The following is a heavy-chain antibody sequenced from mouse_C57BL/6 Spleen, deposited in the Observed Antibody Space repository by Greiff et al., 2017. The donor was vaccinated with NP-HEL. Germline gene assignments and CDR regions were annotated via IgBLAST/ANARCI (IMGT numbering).Heavy chain of an antibody. D-gene: IGHD2-3*01. Sequence: VKVVESGAELVKPGASVKISCKASGYAFSSYWMNWVKQRPGKGLEWIGQIYPGDGDTNYNGKFKGKATLTADKSSSTAYMQLSSLTSEDSAVYFCARDGYYVAMDYWGQGTSVTVSS. CDR3: ARDGYYVAMDY. V-gene: IGHV1-80*01. CDR2: IYPGDGDT. CDR1: GYAFSSYW. J-gene: IGHJ4*01.